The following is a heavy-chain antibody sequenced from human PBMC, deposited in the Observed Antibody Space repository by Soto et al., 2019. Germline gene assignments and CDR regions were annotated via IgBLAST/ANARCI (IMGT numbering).Heavy chain of an antibody. J-gene: IGHJ3*02. CDR2: ISGSGGST. CDR3: AKDRGNCGGECYDAFDI. V-gene: IGHV3-23*01. Sequence: GGSLRLSCAASGFTFSSYAMSWVRQAPGKGLEWVSAISGSGGSTYYADSVKGRFTISRDNSKNTLYLQMNRLRAEDTAVYYCAKDRGNCGGECYDAFDIWGQGTMVTVSS. D-gene: IGHD2-21*01. CDR1: GFTFSSYA.